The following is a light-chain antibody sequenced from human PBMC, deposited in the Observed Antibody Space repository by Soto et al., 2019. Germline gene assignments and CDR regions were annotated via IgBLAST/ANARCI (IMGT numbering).Light chain of an antibody. V-gene: IGKV3-20*01. CDR1: RSVSSSD. CDR2: SAS. J-gene: IGKJ1*01. Sequence: EFVLTQSPGTLSLSPGERATLSCRASRSVSSSDLAWYQQKPGQAPRLLIYSASSRATGIPVRFSGSGSGTDFTLTISRLEPEDFAVYYCHHYGSSPTFGQGTKVDIK. CDR3: HHYGSSPT.